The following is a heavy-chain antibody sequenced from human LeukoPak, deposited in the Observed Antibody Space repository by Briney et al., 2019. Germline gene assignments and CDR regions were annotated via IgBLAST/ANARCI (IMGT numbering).Heavy chain of an antibody. CDR1: GFTFGDYA. CDR3: TSHAGVAAGYVSYYYYGMDV. J-gene: IGHJ6*02. CDR2: IRSKAYGGTT. V-gene: IGHV3-49*04. D-gene: IGHD2-15*01. Sequence: GGSLRLSCTASGFTFGDYAMSWVRQAPGKGLEWVGFIRSKAYGGTTEYAASVRGRFTISRDDSKSIAYLQMNSLKTEDTAVYYCTSHAGVAAGYVSYYYYGMDVWGQGTTVTVSS.